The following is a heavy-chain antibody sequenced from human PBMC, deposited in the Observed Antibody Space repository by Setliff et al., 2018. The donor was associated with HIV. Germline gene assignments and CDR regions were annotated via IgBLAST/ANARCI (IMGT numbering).Heavy chain of an antibody. CDR2: INAGTGNT. V-gene: IGHV1-3*01. Sequence: ASVKVSCKASGYTFTSYAMHWVRQAPGQRLEWMGWINAGTGNTIYSQNFQGRVTFSRDTSARTAYMELSSLRSEDTAVYYCARTVNDYGDYYFDYWGQGTLVTVSS. CDR3: ARTVNDYGDYYFDY. CDR1: GYTFTSYA. D-gene: IGHD4-17*01. J-gene: IGHJ4*01.